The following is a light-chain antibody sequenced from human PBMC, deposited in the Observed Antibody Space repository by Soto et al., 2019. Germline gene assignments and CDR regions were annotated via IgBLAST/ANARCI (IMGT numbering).Light chain of an antibody. Sequence: TPPASVSGSLGQSITISCNGSSSDVGAYNFVSWYQHHPGKAPKLILYEVTTRPSGVSSRFSGSKSGNTASLTISGLQADDEANYYCSSYTSSNTPYVLGTGTKVTVL. V-gene: IGLV2-14*01. J-gene: IGLJ1*01. CDR1: SSDVGAYNF. CDR3: SSYTSSNTPYV. CDR2: EVT.